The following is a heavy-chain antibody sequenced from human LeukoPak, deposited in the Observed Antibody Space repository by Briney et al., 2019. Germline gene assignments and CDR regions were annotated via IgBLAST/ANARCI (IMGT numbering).Heavy chain of an antibody. V-gene: IGHV4-39*01. CDR2: IYYSGST. J-gene: IGHJ4*02. Sequence: PSETLSLTXTVSGGSISSSSYYWGWIRQPPGKGLEWIGSIYYSGSTYYNPSLKSRVTISVDTSKNQFSLKLSSVTAADTAVYYCARRQVVTAIVYWGQGTLVTVSS. CDR3: ARRQVVTAIVY. D-gene: IGHD2-21*02. CDR1: GGSISSSSYY.